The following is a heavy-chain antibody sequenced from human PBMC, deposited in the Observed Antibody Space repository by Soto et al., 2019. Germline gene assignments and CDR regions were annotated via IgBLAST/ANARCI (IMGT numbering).Heavy chain of an antibody. V-gene: IGHV3-23*01. J-gene: IGHJ6*02. CDR3: AKDPYYYDSSGYYSNYYYGMDV. D-gene: IGHD3-22*01. CDR2: ISGSGGST. Sequence: EVQLLESGGGLVQPGGSLRLSCAASGFTFSSYAMSWVRQAPGKGLEWVSAISGSGGSTYYADSVKGRFTISRDNSKNTMYLQMNSLRAEDTAVYYCAKDPYYYDSSGYYSNYYYGMDVWGQGTTVTVSS. CDR1: GFTFSSYA.